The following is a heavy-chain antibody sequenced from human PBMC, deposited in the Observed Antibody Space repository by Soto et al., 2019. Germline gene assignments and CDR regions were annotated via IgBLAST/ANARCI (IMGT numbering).Heavy chain of an antibody. CDR2: IRSRGYGGTT. J-gene: IGHJ4*02. V-gene: IGHV3-49*03. D-gene: IGHD3-22*01. Sequence: GGSLRLSCSASGFTFGDYAMTWFRRAPGKGLEWVGFIRSRGYGGTTEYAASVKGRFTISRDDSKSTAYLQMSSLNTEDTAVYYCTRVRYYYDGSGPFDYWGQGTQVTVSS. CDR3: TRVRYYYDGSGPFDY. CDR1: GFTFGDYA.